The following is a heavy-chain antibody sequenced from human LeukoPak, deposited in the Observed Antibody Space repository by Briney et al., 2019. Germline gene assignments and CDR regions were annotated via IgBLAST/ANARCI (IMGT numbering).Heavy chain of an antibody. J-gene: IGHJ4*02. CDR3: AKEAVVGATKYYFDY. CDR2: IRYDGSNK. V-gene: IGHV3-30*02. D-gene: IGHD1-26*01. Sequence: GGSLRLSCAASGFTFSSYGMHWVRQAPGKGLEWVAFIRYDGSNKYYADSVKGRFTNSRDNSKNTLYLQMNSLRAEDTAVYYCAKEAVVGATKYYFDYWGQGTLVTVSS. CDR1: GFTFSSYG.